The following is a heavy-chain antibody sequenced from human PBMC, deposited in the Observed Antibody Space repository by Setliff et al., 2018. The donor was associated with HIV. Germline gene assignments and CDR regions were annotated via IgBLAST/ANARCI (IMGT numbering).Heavy chain of an antibody. CDR2: VFHSGNT. V-gene: IGHV4-38-2*01. J-gene: IGHJ5*02. D-gene: IGHD6-13*01. Sequence: PSETLSLTCGVSGYSISSGYYWTWVRQPPGKGLEWIGSVFHSGNTYYNLSLRGRVTISVDTSKNQYSLKMTSLTAADTAVYYCARGEQLVDNWFDPWGQGTLVTVSS. CDR1: GYSISSGYY. CDR3: ARGEQLVDNWFDP.